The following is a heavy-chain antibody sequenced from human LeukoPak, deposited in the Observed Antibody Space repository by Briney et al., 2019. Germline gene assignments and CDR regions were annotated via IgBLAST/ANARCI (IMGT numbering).Heavy chain of an antibody. CDR2: IWYDGSNK. CDR3: ARSPGTMVRGVIYYYYGMDV. J-gene: IGHJ6*02. V-gene: IGHV3-33*01. D-gene: IGHD3-10*01. Sequence: QSGGSLRLSCGASGFTFSSYGMHWVRQAPGKGLEWVAVIWYDGSNKYYADSVKGRSTISRDNSKNTLYLQMNSLRAEDTAVYYCARSPGTMVRGVIYYYYGMDVWGQGTTVTVSS. CDR1: GFTFSSYG.